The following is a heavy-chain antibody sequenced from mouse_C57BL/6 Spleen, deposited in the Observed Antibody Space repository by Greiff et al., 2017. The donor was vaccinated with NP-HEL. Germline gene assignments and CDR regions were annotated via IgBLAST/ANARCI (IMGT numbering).Heavy chain of an antibody. V-gene: IGHV1-61*01. CDR3: ARGGFYYGSSFDY. J-gene: IGHJ2*01. D-gene: IGHD1-1*01. Sequence: QVQLQQSGAELVRPGSSVKLSCKASGYTFTSYWMDWVKQRPGQGLEWIGNIYPSDSETHYNQKFKDKATLTVDKSSSTAYMQLSSLTSEDSAVYYCARGGFYYGSSFDYWGQGTTLTVSS. CDR2: IYPSDSET. CDR1: GYTFTSYW.